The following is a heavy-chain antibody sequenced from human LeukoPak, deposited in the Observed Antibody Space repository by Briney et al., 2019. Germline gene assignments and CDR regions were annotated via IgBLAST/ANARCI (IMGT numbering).Heavy chain of an antibody. CDR3: VTDLVIKGYFDY. V-gene: IGHV3-15*07. D-gene: IGHD2-21*01. CDR1: GFIFSNAW. CDR2: IKSKTDGETT. J-gene: IGHJ4*02. Sequence: GSLRLSCAASGFIFSNAWMTWIRQAPGKGLEWVGRIKSKTDGETTDHAAPVKGRFTISRDDSKNTLYLQMNSLKTEDTAVYYCVTDLVIKGYFDYWGQGALVTVSS.